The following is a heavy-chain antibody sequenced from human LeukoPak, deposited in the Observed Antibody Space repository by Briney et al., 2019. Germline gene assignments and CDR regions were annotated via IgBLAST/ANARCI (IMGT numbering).Heavy chain of an antibody. CDR3: ARSGDILYYYYMDV. J-gene: IGHJ6*03. Sequence: QTGGSLRLSCEASGFTFSHSWMSWVRQAPGKGLEWVANIKQDGSEKYYVHSVEGRFTISRDNAKNSLSLQMNSLRAEDTAVYYCARSGDILYYYYMDVWGKGTTVTVSS. D-gene: IGHD3-10*01. CDR1: GFTFSHSW. CDR2: IKQDGSEK. V-gene: IGHV3-7*01.